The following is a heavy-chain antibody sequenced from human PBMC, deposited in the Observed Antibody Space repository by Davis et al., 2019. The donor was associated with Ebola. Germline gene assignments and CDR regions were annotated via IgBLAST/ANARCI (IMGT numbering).Heavy chain of an antibody. CDR2: VYYSGGT. CDR3: ARNTSGFGYFDH. J-gene: IGHJ4*02. Sequence: PSETLSLTCTVSGGSINSPYNYWSWIRQPPGKEPEWIATVYYSGGTYYNPSLKSRLIISVDTSTNQFSLKLTSVSAADTAVYYCARNTSGFGYFDHWGQGTLVIVSS. D-gene: IGHD6-19*01. CDR1: GGSINSPYNY. V-gene: IGHV4-39*07.